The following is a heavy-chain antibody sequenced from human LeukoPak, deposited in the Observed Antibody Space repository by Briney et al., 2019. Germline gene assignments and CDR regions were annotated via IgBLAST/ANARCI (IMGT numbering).Heavy chain of an antibody. D-gene: IGHD6-13*01. CDR3: ARDRRGAAAPNYYYYYGMHV. CDR2: IYYSGST. V-gene: IGHV4-31*03. Sequence: SETLSLTCTVSGGSISSGGYYWSWIRQHPGKGLEWIGYIYYSGSTYYNPSLKSRVTISVDTSKNQFSLKLSPVTAADTAVYYCARDRRGAAAPNYYYYYGMHVWGQGTTVTVSS. J-gene: IGHJ6*02. CDR1: GGSISSGGYY.